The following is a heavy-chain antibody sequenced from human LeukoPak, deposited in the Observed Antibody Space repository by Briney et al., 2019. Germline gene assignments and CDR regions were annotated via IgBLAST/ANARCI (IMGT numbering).Heavy chain of an antibody. Sequence: PGGSLRLSYAASGFTFDDYGMSWVRQAPEKGLEWVSGINWNGGSTGYADSVKGRFTISRDNAKNSLSLQMNSLTAEDTAVYYCARESFAARWDWGQGTLVTVSS. V-gene: IGHV3-20*03. J-gene: IGHJ4*02. CDR2: INWNGGST. D-gene: IGHD6-6*01. CDR3: ARESFAARWD. CDR1: GFTFDDYG.